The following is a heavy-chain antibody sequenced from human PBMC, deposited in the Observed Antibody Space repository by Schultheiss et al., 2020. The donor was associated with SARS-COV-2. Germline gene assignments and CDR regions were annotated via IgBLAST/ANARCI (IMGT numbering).Heavy chain of an antibody. CDR2: IYYSGRT. D-gene: IGHD3-10*01. Sequence: GSLRLSCAVYGGSFSGYYWSWIRQHPGKGLEWIGYIYYSGRTSYNPSLKGRVTISVDTSKNQFSLKLSSVTAADTAVYYCARAGWFGELRHDYWGQGALVTVSS. CDR1: GGSFSGYY. CDR3: ARAGWFGELRHDY. J-gene: IGHJ4*02. V-gene: IGHV4-59*01.